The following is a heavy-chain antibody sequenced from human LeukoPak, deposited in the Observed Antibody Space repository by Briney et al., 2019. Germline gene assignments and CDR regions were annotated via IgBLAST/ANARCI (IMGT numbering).Heavy chain of an antibody. D-gene: IGHD3-22*01. V-gene: IGHV1-2*02. CDR3: ARDLTYYYDSSGYYGPRNFDY. CDR2: INPNSGGT. Sequence: ASVKVSCKASGYTFTGYYMHWVRQAPGQGLEWMGWINPNSGGTNYAQKFQGRVTMTTDTSTSTAYMELRSLRSDDTAVYYCARDLTYYYDSSGYYGPRNFDYWGQGTLVTVSS. CDR1: GYTFTGYY. J-gene: IGHJ4*02.